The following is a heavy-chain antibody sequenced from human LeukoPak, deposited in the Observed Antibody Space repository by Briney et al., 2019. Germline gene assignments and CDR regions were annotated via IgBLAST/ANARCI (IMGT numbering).Heavy chain of an antibody. CDR2: INQGGSEK. CDR1: GFIFSNYW. J-gene: IGHJ4*02. D-gene: IGHD2-2*01. CDR3: ARLVVPPGNRGSYYEH. Sequence: GGSLRLSCAASGFIFSNYWMSWVRQGPGEGLEWVANINQGGSEKYYVDSVKGRFTISRDNAKNSLDLQMNSLRVEDTAIYYCARLVVPPGNRGSYYEHWGQGTLVTVSS. V-gene: IGHV3-7*03.